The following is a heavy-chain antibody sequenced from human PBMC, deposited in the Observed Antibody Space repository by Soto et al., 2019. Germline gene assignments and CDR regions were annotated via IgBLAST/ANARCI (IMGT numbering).Heavy chain of an antibody. Sequence: PGGSLRLSCAASGFTFSRYSMNWVRQAPGKGLEWVSSISSTTNYIYYAASMKGRFTVSRDNAKNSLYLQVNSLRAEDTAVYYCARDFDSSGYYGPVGAFDIWGQGTMVTVSS. J-gene: IGHJ3*02. V-gene: IGHV3-21*03. CDR1: GFTFSRYS. CDR3: ARDFDSSGYYGPVGAFDI. D-gene: IGHD3-22*01. CDR2: ISSTTNYI.